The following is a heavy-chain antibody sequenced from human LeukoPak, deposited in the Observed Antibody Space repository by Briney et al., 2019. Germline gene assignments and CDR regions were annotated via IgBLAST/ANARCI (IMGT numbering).Heavy chain of an antibody. CDR3: ARGGIVVVPGGFDP. CDR1: GGSFSGYY. V-gene: IGHV4-34*01. Sequence: SETLSLTCAVYGGSFSGYYWSWIRQPPGKGLEWIGEINHSGSTNYNPSLKSRVTISVDTSKNQFSLKLSSVTAADTAVYYCARGGIVVVPGGFDPWGQGTLVTVPS. J-gene: IGHJ5*02. D-gene: IGHD3-22*01. CDR2: INHSGST.